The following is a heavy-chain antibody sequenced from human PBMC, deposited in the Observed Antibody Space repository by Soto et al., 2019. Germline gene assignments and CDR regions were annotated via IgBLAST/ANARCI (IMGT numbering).Heavy chain of an antibody. J-gene: IGHJ6*02. V-gene: IGHV4-31*03. CDR1: GGSISSGGYY. CDR3: ARGGMGDCSSTRRENGHYYYGMDC. Sequence: SETLSLTCTVSGGSISSGGYYWSWIRPHPGKGLEWIGYIYYSGSTYYNPSLKSRVTISVETSKNKFYLKLRSVTAADTAVYFRARGGMGDCSSTRRENGHYYYGMDCWGQRNT. D-gene: IGHD2-2*01. CDR2: IYYSGST.